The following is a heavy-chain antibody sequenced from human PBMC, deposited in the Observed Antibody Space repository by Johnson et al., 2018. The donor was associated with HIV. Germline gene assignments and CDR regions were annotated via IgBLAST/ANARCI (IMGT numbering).Heavy chain of an antibody. Sequence: EVQLVESGGGLVQPGGSLRLSCAASEFTFHSYWMTWVRQAPGKGLEWVANINQDGTEKYYVDSLTGRFTISRDNSKNTLFLEMNSLRAEDTAVYYCAKARDATRQTDALDVWGQGTMVTVSS. J-gene: IGHJ3*01. CDR1: EFTFHSYW. CDR3: AKARDATRQTDALDV. CDR2: INQDGTEK. V-gene: IGHV3-7*01.